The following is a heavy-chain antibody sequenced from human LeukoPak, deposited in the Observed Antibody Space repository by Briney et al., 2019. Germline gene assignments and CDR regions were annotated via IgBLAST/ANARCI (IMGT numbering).Heavy chain of an antibody. V-gene: IGHV3-30*02. CDR2: IRYDGSNK. CDR1: GFTFSSYG. J-gene: IGHJ4*02. Sequence: GGSLRLSCAASGFTFSSYGMHWVRQAPGKGLEWVAFIRYDGSNKYYADSVKGRFTISRDNSKNTLYLQMNSLRAEDTAVYYCAKDLSGQLLYGRGSFDYWGQGTLVTVSS. D-gene: IGHD2-2*02. CDR3: AKDLSGQLLYGRGSFDY.